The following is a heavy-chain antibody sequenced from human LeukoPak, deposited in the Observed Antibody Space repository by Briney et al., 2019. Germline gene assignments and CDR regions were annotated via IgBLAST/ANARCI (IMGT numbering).Heavy chain of an antibody. J-gene: IGHJ4*02. CDR2: INPNSGNT. CDR3: AREMRPATTTLVAY. Sequence: ASVRVSFKSSVYIFTGYWIHWVRQAPGQGLEGMGFINPNSGNTNYAQNFQGRVTMTRDTSISTAYMELSSLTADDTAVYYCAREMRPATTTLVAYWGQGTLVTVSS. CDR1: VYIFTGYW. D-gene: IGHD1-1*01. V-gene: IGHV1-2*02.